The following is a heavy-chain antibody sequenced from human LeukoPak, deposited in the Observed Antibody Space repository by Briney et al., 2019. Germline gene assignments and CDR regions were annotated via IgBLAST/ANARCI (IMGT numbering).Heavy chain of an antibody. CDR2: ISGDGSTI. CDR3: AKDGRWLQWGYFDY. J-gene: IGHJ4*02. D-gene: IGHD5-24*01. CDR1: GLTFKDFF. V-gene: IGHV3-11*01. Sequence: GGSLRLSCAASGLTFKDFFMSWIRQAPGKGLQWVAYISGDGSTIYYADSVRGRFTISRDNAKNSLYLQMNSLRTEDTALYYCAKDGRWLQWGYFDYWGQGTLVTVS.